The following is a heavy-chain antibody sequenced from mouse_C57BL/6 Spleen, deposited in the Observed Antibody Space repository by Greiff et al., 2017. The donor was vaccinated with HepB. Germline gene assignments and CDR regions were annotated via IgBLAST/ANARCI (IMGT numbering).Heavy chain of an antibody. Sequence: QVQLQQSGAELVRPGTSVKVSCKASGYAFTNYLIEWVKQRPGQGLEWIGVINPGSGGTNYNEKFKGKATLTADKSSSTAYMQLSSLTSEDSAVYFCARDSSGPYYFDDWGPGTTLTVSS. CDR2: INPGSGGT. CDR3: ARDSSGPYYFDD. V-gene: IGHV1-54*01. D-gene: IGHD3-2*02. J-gene: IGHJ2*01. CDR1: GYAFTNYL.